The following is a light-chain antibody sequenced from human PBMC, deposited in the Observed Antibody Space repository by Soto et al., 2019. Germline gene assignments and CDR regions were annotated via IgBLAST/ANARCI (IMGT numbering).Light chain of an antibody. CDR1: QSVRSY. J-gene: IGKJ4*01. CDR3: QHRSSWPIT. V-gene: IGKV3-11*01. CDR2: DAS. Sequence: EIVLTQSPVTLSLSPGERATLSCRASQSVRSYLVWYQQKPGQAPRLLIYDASTRATGIPARFSGSGSGTDFTLTISSLEPEDFAVYYCQHRSSWPITFGGGTKVEIK.